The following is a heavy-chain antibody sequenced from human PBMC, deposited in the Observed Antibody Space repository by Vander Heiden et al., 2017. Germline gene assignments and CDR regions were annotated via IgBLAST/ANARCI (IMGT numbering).Heavy chain of an antibody. J-gene: IGHJ6*02. V-gene: IGHV3-30*18. CDR3: AKGSSFDLLGYGMDV. Sequence: QVQLVESGGGVVQPGRSLRLSCAASGFTFSSYGMHWGSEAAGKGLEWVAGITYDGSNKDYAGSVKGRFNISRDNSKNTLYLKMDSLGVEDTAVYYCAKGSSFDLLGYGMDVWGQGTTVTVSS. D-gene: IGHD3-3*01. CDR1: GFTFSSYG. CDR2: ITYDGSNK.